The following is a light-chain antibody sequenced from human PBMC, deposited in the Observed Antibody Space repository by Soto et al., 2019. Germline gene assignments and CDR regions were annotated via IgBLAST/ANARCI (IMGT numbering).Light chain of an antibody. J-gene: IGKJ5*01. CDR2: DAS. Sequence: DMGMSQSPSTRSAAVGDRVTITCRASQSISSWLAWYQQKPGKAPKLLIYDASSLESGVPSRFSGSGSGTEFTLTISSLQPDDFVVYFCQQCGDSVTFGQGTRLEIK. V-gene: IGKV1-5*01. CDR3: QQCGDSVT. CDR1: QSISSW.